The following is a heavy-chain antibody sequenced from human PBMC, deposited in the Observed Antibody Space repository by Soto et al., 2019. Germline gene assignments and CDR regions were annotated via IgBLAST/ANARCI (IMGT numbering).Heavy chain of an antibody. Sequence: SETLSLTCTVSGGSISSSSYYWGWIRQPPGKGLEWIGSIYYSGSTYYNPSLKSRVTISVDTSKNQFSLKLGSVTAADTAVYYCATWLYGSGSYYPDYYYGMDVWGQGTTVTISS. CDR1: GGSISSSSYY. D-gene: IGHD3-10*01. CDR2: IYYSGST. CDR3: ATWLYGSGSYYPDYYYGMDV. J-gene: IGHJ6*02. V-gene: IGHV4-39*01.